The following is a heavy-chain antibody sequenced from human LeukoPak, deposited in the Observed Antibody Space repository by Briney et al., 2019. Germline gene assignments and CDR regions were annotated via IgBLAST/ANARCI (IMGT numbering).Heavy chain of an antibody. CDR1: GYTFTDYY. V-gene: IGHV1-2*02. D-gene: IGHD6-13*01. CDR2: INPNSGGT. Sequence: ASVKVSCKASGYTFTDYYMHWVRQAPGHGLEWMGWINPNSGGTNYAQKFDGRVTMTRDTSSSTAYMELSRLRSDDTAVHYCARDHGYISSFFLPKNWFDPWGQGTLVTVSS. CDR3: ARDHGYISSFFLPKNWFDP. J-gene: IGHJ5*02.